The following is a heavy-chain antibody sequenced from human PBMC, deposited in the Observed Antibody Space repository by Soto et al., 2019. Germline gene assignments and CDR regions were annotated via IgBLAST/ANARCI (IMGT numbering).Heavy chain of an antibody. CDR1: GFTFSNAW. CDR3: TSITMVRGVIIKSYYYYYGMDV. V-gene: IGHV3-15*01. Sequence: GGSLRLSCAASGFTFSNAWMSWVRQAPGKGLEWVGRIKRKTDGGTTDYAAPVKGRFTISRDDSKNTLYLQMNSLKTEDTAVYYCTSITMVRGVIIKSYYYYYGMDVWGQGTTVTVSS. CDR2: IKRKTDGGTT. D-gene: IGHD3-10*01. J-gene: IGHJ6*02.